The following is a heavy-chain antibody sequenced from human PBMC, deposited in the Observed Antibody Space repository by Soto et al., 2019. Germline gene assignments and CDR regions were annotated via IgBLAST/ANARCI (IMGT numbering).Heavy chain of an antibody. CDR3: AKAPLCYSYMDV. CDR2: ISGSGGST. Sequence: EVQLLESGGGLVQPGWSLRLSCAASGFTFSSYAMSWLRQAPGKGLEWVSAISGSGGSTYYADSVKGRFTISRDNSKNTLYLQMNSLRAEDTGVYYCAKAPLCYSYMDVWGKGTTVTVSS. J-gene: IGHJ6*03. V-gene: IGHV3-23*01. CDR1: GFTFSSYA.